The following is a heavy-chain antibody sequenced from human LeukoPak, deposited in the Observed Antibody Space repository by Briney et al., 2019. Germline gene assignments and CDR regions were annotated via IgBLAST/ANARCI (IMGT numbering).Heavy chain of an antibody. Sequence: PGGSLRLSCAASGFTLSDYRMSWVRQAPGKGLEWVANMDQDGSEENYVDSVKGRFTISRDDAKNSLYLQMSSLRAEDTAVYYCARESTEERPGCWGQGTLVTASS. CDR2: MDQDGSEE. J-gene: IGHJ4*02. CDR3: ARESTEERPGC. D-gene: IGHD1-1*01. CDR1: GFTLSDYR. V-gene: IGHV3-7*01.